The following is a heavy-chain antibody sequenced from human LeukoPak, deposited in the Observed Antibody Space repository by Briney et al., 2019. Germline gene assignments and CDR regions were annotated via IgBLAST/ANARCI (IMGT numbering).Heavy chain of an antibody. Sequence: GGSLRLSCAASGFTFSSYSMNWVRQAPGKGLEWVSSISSSSSYIYYADSAKGRFTISRDNAKNSLYLQMNSLRAEDTAVYYCARYCSGGSCYSGTFDYWGQGTLVTVSS. J-gene: IGHJ4*02. CDR1: GFTFSSYS. D-gene: IGHD2-15*01. CDR2: ISSSSSYI. V-gene: IGHV3-21*01. CDR3: ARYCSGGSCYSGTFDY.